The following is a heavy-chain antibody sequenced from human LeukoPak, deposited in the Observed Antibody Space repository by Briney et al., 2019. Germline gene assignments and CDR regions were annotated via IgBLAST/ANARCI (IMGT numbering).Heavy chain of an antibody. J-gene: IGHJ4*02. Sequence: PGGSLRLSCAASGFTFSNYAMTWVRQAPRKGLEWVSGISGSGGSLYYADSVKGRFTISRDNAKNSLYLQMNSLRAEDTAVYYCARVAVAGTFDYWGQGTLVTVSS. CDR3: ARVAVAGTFDY. CDR1: GFTFSNYA. V-gene: IGHV3-21*01. D-gene: IGHD6-19*01. CDR2: ISGSGGSL.